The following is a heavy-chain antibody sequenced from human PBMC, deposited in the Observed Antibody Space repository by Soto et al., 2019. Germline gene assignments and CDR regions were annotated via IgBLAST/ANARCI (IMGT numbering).Heavy chain of an antibody. CDR2: ISSSSSTI. CDR1: GFTFSSYS. Sequence: EVQLVESGGGLVQPGGSLRLSCAASGFTFSSYSMNWVRQAPGKGLEWVSYISSSSSTIYYADSVKGRFTISRDNAKNSLYLQMNSLRDEDTAVYYCARDREDYDFWSGYYLVFGWDVWGQGTTVTVSS. V-gene: IGHV3-48*02. CDR3: ARDREDYDFWSGYYLVFGWDV. D-gene: IGHD3-3*01. J-gene: IGHJ6*02.